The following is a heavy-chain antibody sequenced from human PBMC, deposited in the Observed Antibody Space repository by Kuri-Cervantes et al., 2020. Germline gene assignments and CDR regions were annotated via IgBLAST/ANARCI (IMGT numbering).Heavy chain of an antibody. CDR2: IYYSGST. Sequence: GSLRLSCTVSGGSVSSGRYYWSWIRQPPGKGLEWIGYIYYSGSTNYNPSLKSRVTISVDTSKNQFSLKLSSVTAADTAVYYCARVQYSSGWYFDYWGQGTLVTVSS. D-gene: IGHD6-19*01. CDR1: GGSVSSGRYY. CDR3: ARVQYSSGWYFDY. J-gene: IGHJ4*02. V-gene: IGHV4-61*01.